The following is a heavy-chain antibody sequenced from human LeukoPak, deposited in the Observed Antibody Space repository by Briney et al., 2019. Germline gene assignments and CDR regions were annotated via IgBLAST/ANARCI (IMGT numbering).Heavy chain of an antibody. CDR1: GFTFSIYA. V-gene: IGHV3-23*01. Sequence: PGGSLRLSCAASGFTFSIYAMSWVRQAPGKGLEWVSAITGSGDTTYYADSVKGRFTISRDNSKNTLYLQMNSLSAEDTAVYYCAKRTPYSGSSQSFDCWGQGTLVTVSS. CDR2: ITGSGDTT. CDR3: AKRTPYSGSSQSFDC. J-gene: IGHJ4*02. D-gene: IGHD1-26*01.